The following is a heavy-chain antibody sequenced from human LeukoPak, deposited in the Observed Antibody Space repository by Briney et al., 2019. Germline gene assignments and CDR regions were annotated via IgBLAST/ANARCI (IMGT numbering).Heavy chain of an antibody. D-gene: IGHD6-19*01. Sequence: PSETLSLTCTVSGYSISSGYYWGWIRQPPGKGLEWIGSIYHSGSTYYNPSLKSRVTISVDTSKNQFSLKLSSVTAADTAVYYCARVGSSGWYGYWGQGTLVTVSS. CDR2: IYHSGST. J-gene: IGHJ4*02. V-gene: IGHV4-38-2*02. CDR3: ARVGSSGWYGY. CDR1: GYSISSGYY.